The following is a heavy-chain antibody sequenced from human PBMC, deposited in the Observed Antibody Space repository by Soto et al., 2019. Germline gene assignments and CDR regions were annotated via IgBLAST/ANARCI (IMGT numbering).Heavy chain of an antibody. CDR2: IYGDGTT. Sequence: PGGSLRLSCAASGLPVSGSYLTWVRQAPGKGLEWVSIIYGDGTTYYADSMKGRFTISRDISKNTLFLQMNSLRDGDTAMYHCARVINPGAFDLWGQGTMVTVSS. V-gene: IGHV3-53*01. J-gene: IGHJ3*01. CDR3: ARVINPGAFDL. CDR1: GLPVSGSY.